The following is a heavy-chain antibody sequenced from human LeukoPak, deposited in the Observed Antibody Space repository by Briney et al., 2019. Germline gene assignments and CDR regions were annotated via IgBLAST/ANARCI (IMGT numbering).Heavy chain of an antibody. D-gene: IGHD2-2*01. Sequence: PSETLSLTCAVYGGSFSGYYWSWLRQPPGKGLEWIGEINHSGSTNYNPSLKSRVTISVDTSKNQFSLKLSSVTAADTAVYYCARGGRPTRPFYCSSTSCPKPPGERATATYYYYGMDVWGQGTTVTVSS. V-gene: IGHV4-34*01. CDR3: ARGGRPTRPFYCSSTSCPKPPGERATATYYYYGMDV. J-gene: IGHJ6*02. CDR1: GGSFSGYY. CDR2: INHSGST.